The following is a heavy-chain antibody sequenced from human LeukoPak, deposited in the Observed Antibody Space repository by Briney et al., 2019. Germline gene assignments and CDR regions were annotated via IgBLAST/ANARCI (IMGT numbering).Heavy chain of an antibody. Sequence: PGRSLRLSCAASGFTPTRYGMHWVRRAPGKWLELGRAIWSYGINKYYADSVKGRFTISSDDSKNTLHLQMDSLRAEDTAVYYCAKETAVAGSKRWQTFDFWGQGSLVTVSS. D-gene: IGHD6-19*01. CDR1: GFTPTRYG. CDR2: IWSYGINK. J-gene: IGHJ4*02. CDR3: AKETAVAGSKRWQTFDF. V-gene: IGHV3-33*06.